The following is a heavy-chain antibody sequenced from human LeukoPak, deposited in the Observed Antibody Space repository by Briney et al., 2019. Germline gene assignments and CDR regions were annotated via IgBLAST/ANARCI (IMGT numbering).Heavy chain of an antibody. CDR2: IWYDGSNK. D-gene: IGHD6-13*01. CDR3: ARDRLPGIAAARGWFDP. CDR1: GFTFSSYG. Sequence: GGSLRRSCAASGFTFSSYGMHWVRQAPGKGLEWVAVIWYDGSNKYYADSVKGRFTISRDNSKNTLYLQMNSLRAEDTAVYYCARDRLPGIAAARGWFDPWGQGTLVTVSS. J-gene: IGHJ5*02. V-gene: IGHV3-33*01.